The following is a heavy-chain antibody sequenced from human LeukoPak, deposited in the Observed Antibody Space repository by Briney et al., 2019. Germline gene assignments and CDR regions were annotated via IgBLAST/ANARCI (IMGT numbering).Heavy chain of an antibody. D-gene: IGHD1-26*01. CDR2: ITGSGGST. V-gene: IGHV3-23*01. CDR1: GFMFSTYA. CDR3: ARSPSGSSDY. J-gene: IGHJ4*02. Sequence: PGGSLRLSCAASGFMFSTYAMSWVRQAPGKGLEWVSAITGSGGSTYYADSVKGRFTISRDNAKNSLYLQMNSLRAEDTAVYYCARSPSGSSDYWGQGTLVTVSS.